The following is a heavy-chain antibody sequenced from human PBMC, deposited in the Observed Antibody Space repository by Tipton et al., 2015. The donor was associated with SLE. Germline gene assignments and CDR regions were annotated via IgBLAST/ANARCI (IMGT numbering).Heavy chain of an antibody. CDR3: ARGRISVTGIFDY. CDR1: GGSLSRGSYF. V-gene: IGHV4-61*02. D-gene: IGHD2-21*02. Sequence: TLSLTCTVSGGSLSRGSYFWTWIRQPAGKGLEWIGRMFSSGDTNYNPSLKSRLTMSVDTSKNQFSLTVNSVTAADTAVYYCARGRISVTGIFDYWGQGTLVTVSS. J-gene: IGHJ4*02. CDR2: MFSSGDT.